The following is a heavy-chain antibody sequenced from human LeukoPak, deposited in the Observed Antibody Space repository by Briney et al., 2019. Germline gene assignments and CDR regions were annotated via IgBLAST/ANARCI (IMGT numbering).Heavy chain of an antibody. CDR1: GGSISSSSYY. Sequence: SSETLSLTCTVSGGSISSSSYYWGWIRQPPGKGLEWIGSIYYSGSTYYNPSLKSRVTISVDTSKNQFSLKLSSVTAADTAVYYCARVNDGDRYYYYYYMDVWGKGTTVTVSS. CDR2: IYYSGST. D-gene: IGHD4-17*01. CDR3: ARVNDGDRYYYYYYMDV. V-gene: IGHV4-39*07. J-gene: IGHJ6*03.